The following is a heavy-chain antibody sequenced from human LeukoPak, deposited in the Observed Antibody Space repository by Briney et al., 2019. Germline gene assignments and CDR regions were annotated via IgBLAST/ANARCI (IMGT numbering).Heavy chain of an antibody. J-gene: IGHJ4*02. CDR1: GFTFSSYW. CDR3: AKDDAWLRFGE. Sequence: GGSLRLSCAASGFTFSSYWMHWVRQAPGKGLVWVSRINSDGSSTSYADSVKGRFTISRDNAKNTLYLEVIRLTPEDSAVYYCAKDDAWLRFGEWGQGTLVTVSS. V-gene: IGHV3-74*01. CDR2: INSDGSST. D-gene: IGHD5-12*01.